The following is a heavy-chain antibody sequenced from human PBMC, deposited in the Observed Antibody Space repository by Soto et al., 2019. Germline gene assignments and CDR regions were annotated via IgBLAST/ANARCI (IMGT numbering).Heavy chain of an antibody. J-gene: IGHJ4*02. V-gene: IGHV3-48*01. Sequence: GGSLRLSCAASGLTFSSYSMNWVRQAPGKGLEWVSYISSSSSTIYYADSVKGRFTISRDNAKNSLYLQMNSLRAEDTAVYYCARGRWDTTTCYDYWGQGTLVTVSS. CDR2: ISSSSSTI. CDR3: ARGRWDTTTCYDY. CDR1: GLTFSSYS. D-gene: IGHD2-2*01.